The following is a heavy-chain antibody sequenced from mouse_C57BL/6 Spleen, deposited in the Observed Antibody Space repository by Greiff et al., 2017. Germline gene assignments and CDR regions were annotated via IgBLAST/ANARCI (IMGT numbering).Heavy chain of an antibody. CDR1: GYTFTDYE. J-gene: IGHJ4*01. CDR3: TRKNNWDGRCYDY. Sequence: QVQLQQSGAELVRPGASVTLSCKASGYTFTDYEMHWVKQTPVHGLEWIGAIDPETGGTAYNQTFKGKAILTADKSSSTAYMELRSLTSEDSAVYYCTRKNNWDGRCYDYGGQGTSGTVSS. V-gene: IGHV1-15*01. D-gene: IGHD4-1*01. CDR2: IDPETGGT.